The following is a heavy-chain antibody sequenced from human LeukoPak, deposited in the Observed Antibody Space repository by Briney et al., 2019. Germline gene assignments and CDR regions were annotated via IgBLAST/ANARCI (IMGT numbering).Heavy chain of an antibody. CDR3: ARDQDELEPDF. J-gene: IGHJ4*02. V-gene: IGHV3-21*01. D-gene: IGHD1-1*01. Sequence: GGSLRLSCATSGFTFSSYTMNWVRQAPGKGLEWVSSITSSGYIYYADSVKGRFTISRDNAKSSMYLQMISLRAEDTAVYYCARDQDELEPDFWGQGTLVTVSS. CDR1: GFTFSSYT. CDR2: ITSSGYI.